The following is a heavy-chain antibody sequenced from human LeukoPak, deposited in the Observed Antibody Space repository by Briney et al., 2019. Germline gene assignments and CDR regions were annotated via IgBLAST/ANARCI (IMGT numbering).Heavy chain of an antibody. J-gene: IGHJ3*02. CDR2: IHDSGRT. D-gene: IGHD6-13*01. CDR3: VRDSGYSSSWYLIDDDFDI. CDR1: GGSVSGYY. Sequence: SETLSLTCAVSGGSVSGYYWSWARQFPGRRLEWIGYIHDSGRTNYNPSLKSRITLSLETSSNQISLELKSVTSADTALYYCVRDSGYSSSWYLIDDDFDIWGQGTMVIVSA. V-gene: IGHV4-59*02.